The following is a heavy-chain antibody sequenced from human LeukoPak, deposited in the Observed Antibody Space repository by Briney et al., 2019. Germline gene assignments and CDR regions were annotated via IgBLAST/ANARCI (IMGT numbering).Heavy chain of an antibody. CDR2: INHSGST. CDR1: GGSFSGYY. CDR3: ARVQLASEYYFDY. J-gene: IGHJ4*02. V-gene: IGHV4-34*01. Sequence: SETLSLTCAVYGGSFSGYYWSWIRQPPGKGLEWIGEINHSGSTNYNPSLKSRVTISVDTSKNQFSLKLSSVTAADTAVYYCARVQLASEYYFDYWGQGTLVTVSS. D-gene: IGHD5-24*01.